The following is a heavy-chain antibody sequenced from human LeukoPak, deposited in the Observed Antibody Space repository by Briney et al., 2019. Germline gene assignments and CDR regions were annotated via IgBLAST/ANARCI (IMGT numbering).Heavy chain of an antibody. V-gene: IGHV3-74*01. J-gene: IGHJ4*02. D-gene: IGHD3-22*01. Sequence: GGSLRLSCAASRFTFSTYWMHWVRQAPGKGLVWVSRINSDGSSTGYADSVKGRFTISRDNAKNSLYLQMNSLRAEDTAVYYCARARTDSSGYYRWGNYFDYWGQGTLVTVSS. CDR3: ARARTDSSGYYRWGNYFDY. CDR1: RFTFSTYW. CDR2: INSDGSST.